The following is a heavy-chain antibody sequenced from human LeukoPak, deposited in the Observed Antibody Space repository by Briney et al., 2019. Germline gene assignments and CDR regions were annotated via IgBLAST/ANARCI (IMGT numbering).Heavy chain of an antibody. CDR3: ARGRLEYYYDSSGLIDY. V-gene: IGHV1-2*02. CDR2: INPNSGAT. Sequence: GASVKVSCKASGYTFTGYYMHWVRQAPGQGLEWMGWINPNSGATNYAQKFQGRVTMTRDTSISTASMELSSLKPDDTAVYYCARGRLEYYYDSSGLIDYWGQGTLVTVSS. CDR1: GYTFTGYY. J-gene: IGHJ4*02. D-gene: IGHD3-22*01.